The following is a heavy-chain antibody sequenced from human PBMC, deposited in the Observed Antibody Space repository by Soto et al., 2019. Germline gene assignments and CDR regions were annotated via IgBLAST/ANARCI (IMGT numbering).Heavy chain of an antibody. J-gene: IGHJ4*02. V-gene: IGHV4-34*01. CDR1: GGSFSGYY. CDR3: ARGPGYCSSTRCSNRLDY. D-gene: IGHD2-2*01. Sequence: QVQLQQWGAGLLKPSETLSLTCAVYGGSFSGYYWSWIRQPPGKGLEWSGEINHSGSTNYNPSLKSRVTLSVDTSKNQFSLKLSSVNDADTAVYYCARGPGYCSSTRCSNRLDYWGQGTLVTVSS. CDR2: INHSGST.